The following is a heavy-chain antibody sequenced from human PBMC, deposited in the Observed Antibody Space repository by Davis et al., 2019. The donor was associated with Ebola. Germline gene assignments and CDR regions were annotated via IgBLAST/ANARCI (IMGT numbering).Heavy chain of an antibody. Sequence: SETLSLTCTVSGGSIRRYYCSWIRQPPGKRLEWIGYSYSSGSTNYNPSLWSRVTISVDTSKAQFSLNLRSVTAADTAIYYCAGSGTYAEDVWGQGTTVIVSS. CDR3: AGSGTYAEDV. V-gene: IGHV4-59*08. CDR2: SYSSGST. CDR1: GGSIRRYY. J-gene: IGHJ6*02. D-gene: IGHD1-26*01.